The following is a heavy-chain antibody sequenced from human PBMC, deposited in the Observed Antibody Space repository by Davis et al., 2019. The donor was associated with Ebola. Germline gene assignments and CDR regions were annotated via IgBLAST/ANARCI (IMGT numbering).Heavy chain of an antibody. D-gene: IGHD2-2*01. Sequence: PGGSLRLSCAASGFTFSSYALSWVRQPPGKGLEWIGEIDHRGKTKYNPSLRSRVSISIDTSKNQFSLKLRSMTAADTAVYYCASPHQIRGADYFDVWGQGSLVTVSS. J-gene: IGHJ4*02. CDR2: IDHRGKT. V-gene: IGHV4-34*01. CDR1: GFTFSSYA. CDR3: ASPHQIRGADYFDV.